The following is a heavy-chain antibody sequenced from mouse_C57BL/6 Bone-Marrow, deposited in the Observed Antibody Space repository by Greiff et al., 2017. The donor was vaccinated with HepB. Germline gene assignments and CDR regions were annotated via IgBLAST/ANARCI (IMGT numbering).Heavy chain of an antibody. V-gene: IGHV7-3*01. Sequence: EVQVVESGGGLVQPGGSLSLSCAASGFTFTDYYMSWVRQPPGKALEWLGFIRNKANGYTTEYSASVKGRFTISRDNSQSILYLQMNALRAEDSATYYCARIYYDYDWYFDVWGTGTTVTVSS. CDR1: GFTFTDYY. D-gene: IGHD2-4*01. CDR3: ARIYYDYDWYFDV. J-gene: IGHJ1*03. CDR2: IRNKANGYTT.